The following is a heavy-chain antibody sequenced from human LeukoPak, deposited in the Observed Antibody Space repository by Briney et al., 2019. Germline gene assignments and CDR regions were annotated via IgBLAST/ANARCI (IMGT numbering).Heavy chain of an antibody. CDR2: IVVGRGNT. Sequence: SVKVSCKASGFTFTSSAMQWVRQARGQRLEWIGWIVVGRGNTNYAQKFQERVTITRDMSTSTAYMELSSLRSEDTAVYYCAASEITMVRGVMDHNWFDPWGQGTLVTVSS. D-gene: IGHD3-10*01. V-gene: IGHV1-58*02. CDR3: AASEITMVRGVMDHNWFDP. CDR1: GFTFTSSA. J-gene: IGHJ5*02.